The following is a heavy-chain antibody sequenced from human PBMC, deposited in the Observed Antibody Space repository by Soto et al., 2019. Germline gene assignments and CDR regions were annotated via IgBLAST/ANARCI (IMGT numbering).Heavy chain of an antibody. CDR3: ARVSPADGTEIVDY. V-gene: IGHV3-48*01. D-gene: IGHD2-2*01. CDR2: ISSSSSTI. Sequence: PGGSLRLSCAASGFTFSSYSMNWVRQAPGKGLKWVSYISSSSSTIYYADSVKGRFTISRDNAKNSLYLQMNSLRAEDTAVYYCARVSPADGTEIVDYWGQGTLVTVSS. CDR1: GFTFSSYS. J-gene: IGHJ4*02.